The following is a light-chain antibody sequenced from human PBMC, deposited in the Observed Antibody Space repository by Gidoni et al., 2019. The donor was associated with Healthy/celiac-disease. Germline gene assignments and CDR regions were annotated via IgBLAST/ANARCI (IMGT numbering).Light chain of an antibody. J-gene: IGKJ4*01. CDR1: QSISSY. V-gene: IGKV1-39*01. CDR2: AAS. CDR3: QQSYSTPLT. Sequence: DIQMTQSPSSLSASVGDRVTITCRASQSISSYLNWYQQKPGKAPKILIYAASSLQSGVPSRVSGSGSVTEFTLTIRRLQPEDFATYYCQQSYSTPLTFGGGTKVEIK.